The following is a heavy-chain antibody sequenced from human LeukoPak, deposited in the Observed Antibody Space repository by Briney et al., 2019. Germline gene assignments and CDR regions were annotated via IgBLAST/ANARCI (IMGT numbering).Heavy chain of an antibody. V-gene: IGHV1-18*01. CDR1: GYSFTTSG. Sequence: ASVKVSCRTSGYSFTTSGISWVRQAPGQGLEWMGWISAYNGNTNYAQKLQGRVTMTTDTSTSTAYMELRSLRSDDTAVYYCARDIVVVTAEAGWGSSYWGQGTLVTVSS. CDR2: ISAYNGNT. CDR3: ARDIVVVTAEAGWGSSY. J-gene: IGHJ4*02. D-gene: IGHD2-21*02.